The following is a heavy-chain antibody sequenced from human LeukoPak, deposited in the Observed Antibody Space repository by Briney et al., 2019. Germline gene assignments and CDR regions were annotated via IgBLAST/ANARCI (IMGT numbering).Heavy chain of an antibody. Sequence: SETLSLTYTVSGGSISSYYWSWIRQPPGKGLEWIGYIYYSGSTNYNPSLKSRVTISVDTSKNQFSLKLSSVTAADTAVYYCARGARVRVYYYMDVWGKGTTVTVSS. CDR2: IYYSGST. CDR1: GGSISSYY. V-gene: IGHV4-59*01. CDR3: ARGARVRVYYYMDV. J-gene: IGHJ6*03.